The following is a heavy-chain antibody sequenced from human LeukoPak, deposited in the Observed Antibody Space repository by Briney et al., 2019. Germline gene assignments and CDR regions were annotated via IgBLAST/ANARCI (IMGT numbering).Heavy chain of an antibody. CDR1: GFTFSSYA. CDR3: VRDLLD. CDR2: IKPDGTAK. J-gene: IGHJ4*02. Sequence: GGSLRLSCAASGFTFSSYAMNWVRQAPGKGLEWVGNIKPDGTAKYYVDSVKGRFTISKDNARNSLYLQLTSLRAEDTALYYCVRDLLDWGRGTPVTVSS. V-gene: IGHV3-7*01.